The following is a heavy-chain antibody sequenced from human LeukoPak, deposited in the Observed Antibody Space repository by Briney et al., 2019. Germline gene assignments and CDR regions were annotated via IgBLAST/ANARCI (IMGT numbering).Heavy chain of an antibody. Sequence: GGSLRLSCAASGFSFSSFAMGWVRQTPGKGLEWISEIRARSDNTYYADSVRGRFAISRDNSKNTLNLQMNSLRAEDTAVYYCTKGRSSGYANGWFHDNWGQGTLVTVSS. D-gene: IGHD2-2*01. CDR2: IRARSDNT. J-gene: IGHJ4*02. V-gene: IGHV3-23*01. CDR3: TKGRSSGYANGWFHDN. CDR1: GFSFSSFA.